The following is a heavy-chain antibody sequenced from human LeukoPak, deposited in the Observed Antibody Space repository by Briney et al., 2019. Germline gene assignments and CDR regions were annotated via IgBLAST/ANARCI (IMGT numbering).Heavy chain of an antibody. J-gene: IGHJ4*02. Sequence: SETLSLTCAVYGGSFSGYYWSWIRQPPGKGLEWIGEINHSGSTNYNPSLKSRVTISVGTSKNQFSLKLSSVAAADTAVYYCARGSRYYDSSGYWWGQGTLVTVSS. V-gene: IGHV4-34*01. D-gene: IGHD3-22*01. CDR2: INHSGST. CDR3: ARGSRYYDSSGYW. CDR1: GGSFSGYY.